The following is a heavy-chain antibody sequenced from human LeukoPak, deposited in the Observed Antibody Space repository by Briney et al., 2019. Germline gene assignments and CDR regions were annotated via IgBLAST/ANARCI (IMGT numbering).Heavy chain of an antibody. V-gene: IGHV3-23*01. D-gene: IGHD3-22*01. CDR3: AKDQVYYDSSGYHDY. J-gene: IGHJ4*02. Sequence: GGSLRLSCAASGFTFSRYDMSWVRQAPGKGLEWVSAITDSGGSTYYADSVKGRFTISRDNSKNTLYLQMNSLRAEDTAVYYCAKDQVYYDSSGYHDYWGQGTLVTVSS. CDR1: GFTFSRYD. CDR2: ITDSGGST.